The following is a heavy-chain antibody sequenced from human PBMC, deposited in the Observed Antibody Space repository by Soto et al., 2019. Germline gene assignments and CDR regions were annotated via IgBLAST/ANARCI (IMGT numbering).Heavy chain of an antibody. Sequence: QVQLVQSGAEVKKPGASVKVSCKASGYTFTSYDINWVRQATGQGLEWMGWMNPNSGNTGYAQKFQGRVTMTRNTTIRTAYMELSSLSSEAAGVYYCAIEKSDGMDVWGQGTRVTVSS. V-gene: IGHV1-8*01. CDR2: MNPNSGNT. CDR1: GYTFTSYD. CDR3: AIEKSDGMDV. J-gene: IGHJ6*02.